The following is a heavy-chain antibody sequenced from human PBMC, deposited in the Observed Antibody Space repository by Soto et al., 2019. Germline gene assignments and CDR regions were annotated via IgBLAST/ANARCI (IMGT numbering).Heavy chain of an antibody. V-gene: IGHV1-46*01. CDR2: INPASCSA. Sequence: QVQLVQSGAEVKKPGASVKVSCRTSGYTFTHYYIHWVRQAPGQGLEWLGIINPASCSANYAQDFQGRVTLPMDTSTTTVYMELSGLRAEAMAIFYCARDLAAGDHWGQGTLVTVSS. CDR1: GYTFTHYY. D-gene: IGHD6-13*01. CDR3: ARDLAAGDH. J-gene: IGHJ4*02.